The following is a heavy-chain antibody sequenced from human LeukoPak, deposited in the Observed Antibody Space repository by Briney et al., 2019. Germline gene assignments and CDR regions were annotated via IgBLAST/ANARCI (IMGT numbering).Heavy chain of an antibody. Sequence: GGSLRLSCAASGFTFCSYTMNWVRQAPGKGLEWVSFISTTGSTIHDGDSVRGRFTISRDNAKNSLSLQMNSLRDEDTAVYYCARGCIGGSCWSRNWFDPWGQGTLVTVSS. J-gene: IGHJ5*02. D-gene: IGHD2-15*01. CDR2: ISTTGSTI. V-gene: IGHV3-48*02. CDR1: GFTFCSYT. CDR3: ARGCIGGSCWSRNWFDP.